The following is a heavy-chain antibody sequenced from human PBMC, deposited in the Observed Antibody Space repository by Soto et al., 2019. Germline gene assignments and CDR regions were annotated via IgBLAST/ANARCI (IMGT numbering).Heavy chain of an antibody. D-gene: IGHD3-22*01. J-gene: IGHJ5*02. V-gene: IGHV4-59*01. CDR2: IYYSGST. CDR3: ARGWGYDSSGYYFNWFDP. Sequence: SETLSLTCTVSGGSISSYYWSWIRQPPGKGLEWIGYIYYSGSTNYKPSLKSRVTISVDTSKNQFSLKLSSVTAADTAVYYCARGWGYDSSGYYFNWFDPWGQGTLVTVSS. CDR1: GGSISSYY.